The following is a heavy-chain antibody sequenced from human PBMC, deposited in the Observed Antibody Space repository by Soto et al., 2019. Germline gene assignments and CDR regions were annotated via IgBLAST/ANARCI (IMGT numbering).Heavy chain of an antibody. J-gene: IGHJ3*02. CDR1: GYTFTSYD. Sequence: ASVKVSCKASGYTFTSYDLNWVRQATGQGLEWMGWMNPNSGNTGYAQKFQGRVTMTRNTSISTAYMELSSLRSEDTAVYYCARGRNYDFWSGYHDAFDIWGQGTMVTVSS. D-gene: IGHD3-3*01. CDR2: MNPNSGNT. V-gene: IGHV1-8*01. CDR3: ARGRNYDFWSGYHDAFDI.